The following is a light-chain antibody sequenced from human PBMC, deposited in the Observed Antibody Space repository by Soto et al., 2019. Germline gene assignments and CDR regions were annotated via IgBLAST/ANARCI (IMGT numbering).Light chain of an antibody. V-gene: IGKV3-15*01. CDR1: QSVSSN. CDR2: GAS. CDR3: QQYTNWPRT. J-gene: IGKJ1*01. Sequence: EIVMTQSPATLSVSPGERATLSCRAGQSVSSNLAWYQKKPGQAPRLLIYGASTRATDIPARFSGSGSGTEFTLTISSLQSEDFAVYYCQQYTNWPRTFGQVTKVEIK.